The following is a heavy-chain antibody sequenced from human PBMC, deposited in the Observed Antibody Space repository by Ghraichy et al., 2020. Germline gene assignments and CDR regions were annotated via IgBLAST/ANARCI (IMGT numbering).Heavy chain of an antibody. J-gene: IGHJ4*02. CDR2: LSYRGST. CDR1: GGSINSRIYS. Sequence: SETLSLTCTVSGGSINSRIYSWSWIRQPPGKGLEWIGGLSYRGSTYYNPSLKSRLSLSIDTSKNQFSLRLSSVTAADTALYYCARQDCGYGYPLAVDYWGQGILVTVSS. D-gene: IGHD5-12*01. CDR3: ARQDCGYGYPLAVDY. V-gene: IGHV4-39*01.